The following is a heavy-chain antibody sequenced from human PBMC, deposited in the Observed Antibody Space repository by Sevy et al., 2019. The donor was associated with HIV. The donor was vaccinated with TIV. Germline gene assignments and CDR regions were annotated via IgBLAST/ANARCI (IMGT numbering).Heavy chain of an antibody. Sequence: GGSLRLSCVASGFTFSSYWMSWVRQAPGKGLEWVANINQDGSEKYYGDCVKGRFTISRDNAKNSVYLQLNSLRAEDTAVYFCAGERAVVRGVKSGMDVWGQGTAVTVSS. J-gene: IGHJ6*02. V-gene: IGHV3-7*01. D-gene: IGHD3-10*01. CDR3: AGERAVVRGVKSGMDV. CDR1: GFTFSSYW. CDR2: INQDGSEK.